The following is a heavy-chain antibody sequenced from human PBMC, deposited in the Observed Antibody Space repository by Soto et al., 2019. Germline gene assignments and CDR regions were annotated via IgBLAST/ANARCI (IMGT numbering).Heavy chain of an antibody. CDR2: VYHVGTT. D-gene: IGHD1-26*01. Sequence: SETLSLTCTVSGDSLSSGRYYWTWIRQSPGKGLEWIGYVYHVGTTKYNPSLNNRASIMLDTSKSQFSLRLRSVTAADTAVYFCARESIVGDTRFDPWGHGTLVTVPQ. V-gene: IGHV4-61*01. J-gene: IGHJ5*02. CDR1: GDSLSSGRYY. CDR3: ARESIVGDTRFDP.